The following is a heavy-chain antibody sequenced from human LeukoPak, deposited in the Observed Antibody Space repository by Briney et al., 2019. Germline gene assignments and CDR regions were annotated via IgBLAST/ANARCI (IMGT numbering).Heavy chain of an antibody. Sequence: GGSLRLSCAASGFTFSSYWMHWVRQAPGKGLVWVSHINGDGSNANYADSVKGRFTISRDNAKNTLYLQMNRLRAEDTALYYCARPYYYDSSRVFDIWGQGTMVTVSS. D-gene: IGHD3-22*01. J-gene: IGHJ3*02. CDR1: GFTFSSYW. CDR2: INGDGSNA. CDR3: ARPYYYDSSRVFDI. V-gene: IGHV3-74*01.